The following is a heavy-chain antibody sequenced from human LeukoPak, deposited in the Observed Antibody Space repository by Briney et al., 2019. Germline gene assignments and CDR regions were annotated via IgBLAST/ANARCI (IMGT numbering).Heavy chain of an antibody. CDR3: AKYVSTGWFDP. J-gene: IGHJ5*02. D-gene: IGHD5/OR15-5a*01. V-gene: IGHV4-59*08. CDR2: IYYSGST. CDR1: GGSIRNYY. Sequence: SETLSLTCSVSGGSIRNYYWSWIRQPPGKGLEWIGYIYYSGSTNYNPSLKSRVTISVDTSENQFSLKLSSVTAADTVLYYCAKYVSTGWFDPWGQGTLVTVSS.